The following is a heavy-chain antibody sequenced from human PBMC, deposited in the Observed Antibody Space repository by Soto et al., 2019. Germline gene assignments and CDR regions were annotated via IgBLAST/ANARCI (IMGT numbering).Heavy chain of an antibody. Sequence: ASVKVSCKASGGAFSSYAISWVRQAPGQGLEWMGGIIPIFGTANYAQKFQGRVTITADKSTSTAYMELSSLRSEDTAVYYCASPLVVTAIPGAFDIWGQGTMVTVSS. CDR3: ASPLVVTAIPGAFDI. CDR2: IIPIFGTA. J-gene: IGHJ3*02. CDR1: GGAFSSYA. V-gene: IGHV1-69*06. D-gene: IGHD2-21*02.